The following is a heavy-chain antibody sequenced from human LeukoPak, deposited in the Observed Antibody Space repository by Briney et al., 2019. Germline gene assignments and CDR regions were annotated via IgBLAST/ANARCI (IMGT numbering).Heavy chain of an antibody. CDR2: ISWNSGSI. D-gene: IGHD4-17*01. CDR3: AKELFYGDYRGPSDY. CDR1: GFTFDDYA. Sequence: PGGSLRLSCAASGFTFDDYAMHWVRQAPGKGLEWVSGISWNSGSIGYADSVKGRFTISRDNAKNSLYLQMNSLRAEDTALYYCAKELFYGDYRGPSDYWGQGTLVTVSS. V-gene: IGHV3-9*01. J-gene: IGHJ4*02.